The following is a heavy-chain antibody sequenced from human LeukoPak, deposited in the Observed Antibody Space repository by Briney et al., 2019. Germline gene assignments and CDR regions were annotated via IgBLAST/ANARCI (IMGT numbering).Heavy chain of an antibody. D-gene: IGHD6-13*01. CDR3: ARDGGKSIAAAGALDY. J-gene: IGHJ4*02. Sequence: GGSLRLSCAASGFTFSSYAMHWARQAPGKGLEWVAVISYDGSNKYYADSVKGRFTISRDNSKNTLYLQMNSLRAEDTAVYYCARDGGKSIAAAGALDYWGQGTLVTVSS. V-gene: IGHV3-30-3*01. CDR1: GFTFSSYA. CDR2: ISYDGSNK.